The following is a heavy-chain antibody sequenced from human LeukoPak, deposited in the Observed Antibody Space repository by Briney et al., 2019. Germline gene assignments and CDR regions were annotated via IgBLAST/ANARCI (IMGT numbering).Heavy chain of an antibody. CDR2: LSGSGITT. CDR3: AKGIYSSGWSYFDY. J-gene: IGHJ4*01. Sequence: GGALRLSCAASGFTFSNAAMSWVRQAPGKGLEGVSTLSGSGITTYYSDSGQGRFPISRVNSKNTLYLQMNSLRAEEPGVYYCAKGIYSSGWSYFDYWGHGTLVTVSS. CDR1: GFTFSNAA. D-gene: IGHD6-19*01. V-gene: IGHV3-23*01.